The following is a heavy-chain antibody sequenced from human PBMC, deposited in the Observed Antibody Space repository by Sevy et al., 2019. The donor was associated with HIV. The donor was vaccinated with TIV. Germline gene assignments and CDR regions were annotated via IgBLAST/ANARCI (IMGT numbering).Heavy chain of an antibody. Sequence: RGSLRLSCAASGFTFSNYGMHWVRQAPGKGLEWVSLIWFDGSNKYYTDSVKGRFTISRDNSKNTLYLQMNSLRAEDTALYYCAREDDYAFDIWGQGTLVCVSS. CDR1: GFTFSNYG. CDR2: IWFDGSNK. V-gene: IGHV3-33*01. CDR3: AREDDYAFDI. J-gene: IGHJ3*02. D-gene: IGHD2-21*02.